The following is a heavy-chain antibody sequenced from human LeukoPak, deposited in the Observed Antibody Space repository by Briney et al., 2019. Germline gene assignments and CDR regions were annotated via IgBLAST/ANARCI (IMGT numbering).Heavy chain of an antibody. V-gene: IGHV1-18*01. D-gene: IGHD2-21*02. CDR1: GYTFTSYG. J-gene: IGHJ4*02. Sequence: ASVKVSCKASGYTFTSYGISWVRQAPGQGLEWMGWISAYNGNTNYAQKLQGRVTMTTDTSTSTAYMELRSLRSDDTAVYYCARDLVVVTAISPPKSFDYWGQGTLVTVSS. CDR2: ISAYNGNT. CDR3: ARDLVVVTAISPPKSFDY.